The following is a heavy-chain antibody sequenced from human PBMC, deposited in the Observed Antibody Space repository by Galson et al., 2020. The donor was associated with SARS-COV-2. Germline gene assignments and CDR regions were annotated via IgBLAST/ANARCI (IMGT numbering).Heavy chain of an antibody. CDR1: GFTFDDYA. D-gene: IGHD3-16*01. CDR2: ISWDGGST. Sequence: GESLKISCAASGFTFDDYAMHWVRQAPGKGLEWVSLISWDGGSTYYADSVKGRFTISRDNSKNSLYLQMNSLRAEDTALYYCAKDQERQKMGDAFDIWGQGTMVTVSS. J-gene: IGHJ3*02. V-gene: IGHV3-43D*03. CDR3: AKDQERQKMGDAFDI.